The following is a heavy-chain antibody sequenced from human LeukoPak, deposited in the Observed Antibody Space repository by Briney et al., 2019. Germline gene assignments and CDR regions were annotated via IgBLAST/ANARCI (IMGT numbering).Heavy chain of an antibody. Sequence: TGGSRRLSCAASGFTFSSYWMHWVRQAPGKGLVWVSRINSDGSSTSYADSVKGRFTISRDNAKNTLYLQMNSLRAEDTAVYYCARDQVGISSGPHDAFDIWGQGTMVTVSS. V-gene: IGHV3-74*01. CDR3: ARDQVGISSGPHDAFDI. J-gene: IGHJ3*02. D-gene: IGHD3-22*01. CDR2: INSDGSST. CDR1: GFTFSSYW.